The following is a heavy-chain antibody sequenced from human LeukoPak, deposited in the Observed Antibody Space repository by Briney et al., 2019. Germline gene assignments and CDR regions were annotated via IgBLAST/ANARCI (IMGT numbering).Heavy chain of an antibody. CDR3: AKDSHWILFDD. Sequence: GGSLRLSCAASGFTFSSHAMNWVRQAPGKGLEWVSGIGGSGTRTYYADSVKGRFTISRDNSKNTLYLQMNSLRDEDTAVYYCAKDSHWILFDDWGQGTLVTVSS. J-gene: IGHJ4*02. D-gene: IGHD2-2*03. V-gene: IGHV3-23*01. CDR2: IGGSGTRT. CDR1: GFTFSSHA.